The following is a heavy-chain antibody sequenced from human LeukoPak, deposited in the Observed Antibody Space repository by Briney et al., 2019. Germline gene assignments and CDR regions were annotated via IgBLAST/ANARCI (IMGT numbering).Heavy chain of an antibody. D-gene: IGHD3-16*02. J-gene: IGHJ4*02. CDR1: GGSISSYY. CDR2: FYYSGST. V-gene: IGHV4-59*01. Sequence: PSETLSLTCTVSGGSISSYYWSWIRQPPGKGLEWIGYFYYSGSTNYSPYPKSRVTISADTSKNQFSLKLSSVTAADTAVYYCARSEGSFEYYFDYWGQGTLVTVSS. CDR3: ARSEGSFEYYFDY.